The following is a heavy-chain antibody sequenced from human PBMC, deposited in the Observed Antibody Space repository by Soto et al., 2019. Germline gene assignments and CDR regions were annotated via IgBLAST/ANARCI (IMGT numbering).Heavy chain of an antibody. CDR1: GFPFGSYW. Sequence: GGSQSLSSAASGFPFGSYWMSWVRQAPGKGLEWVANIKQDGSEKYYVDSVKGRFTISRDNAKNSLYLQMNSLRAEDTAVYYCARDRARGSSWYGEDYYYGMDVWGQGTTVTVSS. CDR2: IKQDGSEK. CDR3: ARDRARGSSWYGEDYYYGMDV. V-gene: IGHV3-7*05. D-gene: IGHD6-13*01. J-gene: IGHJ6*02.